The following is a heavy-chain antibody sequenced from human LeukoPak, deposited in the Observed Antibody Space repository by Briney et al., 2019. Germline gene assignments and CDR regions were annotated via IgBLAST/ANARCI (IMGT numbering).Heavy chain of an antibody. V-gene: IGHV3-23*01. CDR1: GFTFSNYA. CDR2: IRTSCST. Sequence: PGGSLRLSCGASGFTFSNYAMSWVRQAPGKGLEWVSAIRTSCSTYYADSVKGRFTISKHNPKNTLYLQMNSLRAEDTAVYYCAKGGVSVWSGSYYWGQGILVTVSS. CDR3: AKGGVSVWSGSYY. D-gene: IGHD1-26*01. J-gene: IGHJ4*02.